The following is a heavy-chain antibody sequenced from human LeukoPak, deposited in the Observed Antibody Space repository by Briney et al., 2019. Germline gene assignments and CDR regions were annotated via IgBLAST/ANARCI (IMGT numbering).Heavy chain of an antibody. V-gene: IGHV7-4-1*02. CDR2: INTNTGNP. D-gene: IGHD2-2*01. CDR3: ARDGPVIDCSSTSCVMFDP. J-gene: IGHJ5*02. CDR1: GYTFTGYY. Sequence: GASVKVSCKASGYTFTGYYLHWVRQAPGQGLEWMGWINTNTGNPTYAQGFTGRFVFSLDTSVSTAYLQISSLKAEDTAVYYCARDGPVIDCSSTSCVMFDPWGQGTLVTVSS.